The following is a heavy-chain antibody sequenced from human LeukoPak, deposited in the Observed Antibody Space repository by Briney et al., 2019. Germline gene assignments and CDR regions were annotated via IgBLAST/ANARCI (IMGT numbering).Heavy chain of an antibody. Sequence: SETLSLTCAVYGGSFSGYYWSWIRQPPGKGLEWIGEINHSGGTNYNPSLKSRVTISVDTSKNQFSLKLSSVTAADTAVYYCARGLRGSGSYYSSYYFDYWGQGTLVTVSS. CDR2: INHSGGT. D-gene: IGHD3-10*01. CDR3: ARGLRGSGSYYSSYYFDY. V-gene: IGHV4-34*01. CDR1: GGSFSGYY. J-gene: IGHJ4*02.